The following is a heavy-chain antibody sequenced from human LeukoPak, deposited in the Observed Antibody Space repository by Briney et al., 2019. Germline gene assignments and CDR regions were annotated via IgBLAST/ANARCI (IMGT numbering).Heavy chain of an antibody. Sequence: PSETLSLTCAVYGGSFSGYYWSWIRQPPGKGLEWIGEINHSGSTNYNPSLKSRVTISVDTSKNQFSLKLSSVTAADTAVYYCARNYDILTGYSYFDYWGQGTLVTVSS. J-gene: IGHJ4*02. D-gene: IGHD3-9*01. V-gene: IGHV4-34*01. CDR3: ARNYDILTGYSYFDY. CDR1: GGSFSGYY. CDR2: INHSGST.